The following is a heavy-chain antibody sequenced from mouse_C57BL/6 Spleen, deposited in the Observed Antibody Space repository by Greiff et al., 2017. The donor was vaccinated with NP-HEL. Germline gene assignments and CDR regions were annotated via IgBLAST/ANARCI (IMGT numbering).Heavy chain of an antibody. CDR2: INPNNGGT. Sequence: VQLKESGPELVKPGASVKIPCKASGYTFTDYNMDWVKQSHGKSLEWIGDINPNNGGTIYNQKFKGKATLTVDKSSSTAYMELRSLTSEDTAVYYCARRNWDEGGYYFDYWGQGTTLTVSS. CDR1: GYTFTDYN. J-gene: IGHJ2*01. D-gene: IGHD4-1*01. CDR3: ARRNWDEGGYYFDY. V-gene: IGHV1-18*01.